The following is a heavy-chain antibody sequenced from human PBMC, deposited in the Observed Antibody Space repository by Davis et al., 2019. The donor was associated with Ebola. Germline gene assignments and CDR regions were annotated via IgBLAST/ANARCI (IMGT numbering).Heavy chain of an antibody. D-gene: IGHD5-24*01. V-gene: IGHV1-18*01. J-gene: IGHJ6*02. CDR3: ARRPGPDGYSYHGMDV. Sequence: ASVKVSCKASGGTFNTYAITWVRQAPGQGLEWMGWINTYNGNTDYAQTLQGRVTMTTDTSTSTAYMELRSLRSDDTAVYYCARRPGPDGYSYHGMDVWGQGTTVTVSS. CDR2: INTYNGNT. CDR1: GGTFNTYA.